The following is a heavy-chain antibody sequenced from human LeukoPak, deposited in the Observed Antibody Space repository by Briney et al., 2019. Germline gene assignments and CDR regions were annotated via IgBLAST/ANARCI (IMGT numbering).Heavy chain of an antibody. CDR2: ISPSGSYA. V-gene: IGHV3-11*05. J-gene: IGHJ6*02. Sequence: PGGSLRLSCVASGFTLSTYWMHWVRQAPGKGLVWVSYISPSGSYANYPDSVKGRFTISRDNAKNSLYLQMNSLRVEDTAVYYCARGHLGLEVWGQGTTVTVSS. CDR1: GFTLSTYW. CDR3: ARGHLGLEV.